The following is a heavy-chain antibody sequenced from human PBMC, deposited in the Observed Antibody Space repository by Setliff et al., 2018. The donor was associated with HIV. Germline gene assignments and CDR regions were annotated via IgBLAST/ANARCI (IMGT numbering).Heavy chain of an antibody. CDR3: AREDTTGYYSLSAFDI. CDR2: INHSGST. D-gene: IGHD3-22*01. Sequence: SETLSLTCAVYGGSFSSYYWIWIRQPPGKGLEWIGEINHSGSTAYNPSLKSRVTISVDTSKNQFSLKLKYVTAADTAAYYCAREDTTGYYSLSAFDIWGQGTLVTVSS. J-gene: IGHJ3*02. CDR1: GGSFSSYY. V-gene: IGHV4-34*01.